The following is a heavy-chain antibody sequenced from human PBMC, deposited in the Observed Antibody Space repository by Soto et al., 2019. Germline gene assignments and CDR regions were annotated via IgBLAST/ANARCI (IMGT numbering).Heavy chain of an antibody. CDR1: GYTFTGYY. Sequence: ASVKVSCKASGYTFTGYYMHWVRQAPGQGLEWMGWINPNSGGTNYAQKSQGRVTMTRDTSISTAYMELSRLRSDDTAVYYCARAPVGYCSSTSCYTGAYYYYGMDVWGQGTTVTVSS. J-gene: IGHJ6*02. CDR2: INPNSGGT. D-gene: IGHD2-2*02. CDR3: ARAPVGYCSSTSCYTGAYYYYGMDV. V-gene: IGHV1-2*02.